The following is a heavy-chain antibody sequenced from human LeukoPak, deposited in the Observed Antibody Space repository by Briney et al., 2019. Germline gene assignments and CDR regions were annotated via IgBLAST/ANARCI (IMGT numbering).Heavy chain of an antibody. Sequence: PGGSLRLSCAASGFIFTGYFMSWVRQAPGKGLEWVASIKHDGSEKYYVDSVRGRFTISRDNTKNLLYLQMSNLRAEDTAVYYCATDRGWRTSGYYLYYFEYWGQGTLVTFSS. V-gene: IGHV3-7*01. CDR3: ATDRGWRTSGYYLYYFEY. CDR2: IKHDGSEK. J-gene: IGHJ4*02. CDR1: GFIFTGYF. D-gene: IGHD3-3*01.